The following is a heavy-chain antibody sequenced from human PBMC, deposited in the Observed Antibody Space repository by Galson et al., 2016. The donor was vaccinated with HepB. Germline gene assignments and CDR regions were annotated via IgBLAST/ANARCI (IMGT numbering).Heavy chain of an antibody. CDR3: AKGHLGGYDFTRPMNGLWFDP. CDR1: GGSFNNYF. J-gene: IGHJ5*02. CDR2: VDRRGSN. D-gene: IGHD3-3*01. Sequence: SETLSLTCTVSGGSFNNYFCTWIRQSPEKGLEWIGEVDRRGSNNYILSFKSRVTVSLDTSKSQCSLKLNSMTAADTAVYFCAKGHLGGYDFTRPMNGLWFDPWGQGTPVTVSS. V-gene: IGHV4-34*01.